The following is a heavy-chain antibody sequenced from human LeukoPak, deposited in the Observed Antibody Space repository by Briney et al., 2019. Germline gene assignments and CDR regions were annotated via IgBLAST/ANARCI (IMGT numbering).Heavy chain of an antibody. CDR3: AKGDTTWELPHDY. V-gene: IGHV3-23*01. CDR2: ISGSGGST. Sequence: GGTLRLSCAVSGFTFSSYAMNWVRQAPGKGLEWVSAISGSGGSTYYADSVKGRFTISRDKSKNTLYLQMNSLRAEDTAVYYCAKGDTTWELPHDYWGQGTLVTVSS. CDR1: GFTFSSYA. D-gene: IGHD1-26*01. J-gene: IGHJ4*02.